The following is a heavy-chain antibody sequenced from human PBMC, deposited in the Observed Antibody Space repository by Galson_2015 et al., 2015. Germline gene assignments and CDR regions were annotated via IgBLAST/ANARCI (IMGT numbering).Heavy chain of an antibody. Sequence: SVKVSCKASGGTFSSYAISWVRQAPGQGLEWMGGIIPIFGTANYAQKFQGRVTITADESTSTAYMELSSLRSEDTAVYYCAREGKVNGGPRGASFEIWGQGTMVTVSS. V-gene: IGHV1-69*13. J-gene: IGHJ3*02. CDR2: IIPIFGTA. D-gene: IGHD4-23*01. CDR1: GGTFSSYA. CDR3: AREGKVNGGPRGASFEI.